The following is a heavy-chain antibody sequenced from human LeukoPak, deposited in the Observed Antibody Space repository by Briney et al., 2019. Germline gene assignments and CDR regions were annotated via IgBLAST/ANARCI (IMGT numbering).Heavy chain of an antibody. V-gene: IGHV1-2*06. Sequence: ASVKVSCKASGYTFTGYYMHWVRQAPGHGLEWMGRINPNSGGTNYAQKFQGRVTMTRDTSISTAYMELSRLRSDDTAVYYCASGVGATIVPTFDYWGQGTLVTVSS. CDR3: ASGVGATIVPTFDY. D-gene: IGHD1-26*01. CDR2: INPNSGGT. CDR1: GYTFTGYY. J-gene: IGHJ4*02.